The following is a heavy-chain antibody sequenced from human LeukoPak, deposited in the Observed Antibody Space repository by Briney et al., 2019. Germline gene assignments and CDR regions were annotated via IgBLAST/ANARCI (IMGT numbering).Heavy chain of an antibody. CDR3: AREMGDGYNFRTRAPFDI. V-gene: IGHV4-34*01. CDR1: GTSFSGYY. D-gene: IGHD5-24*01. CDR2: INHSGIT. Sequence: SSETLSLTCAVYGTSFSGYYWSWIRQPPGKGLEWIGEINHSGITDHNPSLKSRVTISVDTTKNQFSLRLTSVTAADTAVYYCAREMGDGYNFRTRAPFDIWGQGTMVTVSS. J-gene: IGHJ3*02.